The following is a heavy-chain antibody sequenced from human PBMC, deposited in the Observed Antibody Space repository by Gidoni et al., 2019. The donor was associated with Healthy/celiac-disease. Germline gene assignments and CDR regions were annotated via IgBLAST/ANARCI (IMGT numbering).Heavy chain of an antibody. J-gene: IGHJ4*02. Sequence: EVQLVESGGGLVKPGGSLRLSCAASGFTLSSYSMNWVRQAPGKGLEWVSSISSSSSYIYYADSVKGRFTISRDNAKNSLYLQMNSLRAEDTAVYYCARGRRGSNYGFDYWGQGTLVTVSS. CDR2: ISSSSSYI. V-gene: IGHV3-21*01. CDR3: ARGRRGSNYGFDY. CDR1: GFTLSSYS. D-gene: IGHD4-4*01.